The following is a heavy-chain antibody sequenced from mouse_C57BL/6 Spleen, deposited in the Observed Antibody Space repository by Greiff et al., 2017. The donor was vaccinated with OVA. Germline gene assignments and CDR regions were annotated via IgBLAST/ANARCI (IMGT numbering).Heavy chain of an antibody. J-gene: IGHJ2*01. Sequence: VQLQESGAELVRPGTSVKMSCKASGYTFTNYWIGWAKQRPGHGLEWIGDLYPGGGYTNYNEKFKGKATLTADKSSSTAYMQFSSLTSEDSAIYYCARKTTEYFDYWGQGTTLTVSS. CDR2: LYPGGGYT. CDR1: GYTFTNYW. D-gene: IGHD1-1*01. V-gene: IGHV1-63*01. CDR3: ARKTTEYFDY.